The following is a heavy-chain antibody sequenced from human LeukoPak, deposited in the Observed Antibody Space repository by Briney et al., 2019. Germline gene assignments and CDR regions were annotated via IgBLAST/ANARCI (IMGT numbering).Heavy chain of an antibody. J-gene: IGHJ3*02. V-gene: IGHV3-23*01. CDR2: ISGSGGST. Sequence: PGGSLRLSCAASGFTFSSYAMSWVRQAPGKGLGWVSAISGSGGSTYYADSVKGRFTISRDNSKNTLYLQMNSLRAEDTAVYYCAKGEGYSYAQGAFDIWGQGTMVTVSS. CDR3: AKGEGYSYAQGAFDI. CDR1: GFTFSSYA. D-gene: IGHD5-18*01.